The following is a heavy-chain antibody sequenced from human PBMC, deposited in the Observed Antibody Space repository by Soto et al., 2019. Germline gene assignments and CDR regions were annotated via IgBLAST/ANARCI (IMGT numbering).Heavy chain of an antibody. CDR1: GYTFTGYY. CDR2: INPNSGGT. D-gene: IGHD6-6*01. V-gene: IGHV1-2*02. J-gene: IGHJ4*02. Sequence: ASVKVSCKXSGYTFTGYYMHWVRQAPGQGLEWMGWINPNSGGTNYAQKFQGRVTMTRDTSISTAYMELSRLRSDDTALYYCASSAYAARRPFDYWGQGTLVTVSS. CDR3: ASSAYAARRPFDY.